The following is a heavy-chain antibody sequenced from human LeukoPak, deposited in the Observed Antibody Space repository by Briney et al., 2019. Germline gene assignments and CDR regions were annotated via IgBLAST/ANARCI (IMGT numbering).Heavy chain of an antibody. Sequence: SETLSLTCTVSGGSFSSGSYYWSWIRQPAGKGLEWIGRVYTSGSTNYNPSLKSRVTISVDTSKNQFSLKLSSVTAADTAVYYCARDRVKVFDYWGQGTLVTVSS. CDR1: GGSFSSGSYY. CDR3: ARDRVKVFDY. CDR2: VYTSGST. J-gene: IGHJ4*02. V-gene: IGHV4-61*02. D-gene: IGHD3-10*01.